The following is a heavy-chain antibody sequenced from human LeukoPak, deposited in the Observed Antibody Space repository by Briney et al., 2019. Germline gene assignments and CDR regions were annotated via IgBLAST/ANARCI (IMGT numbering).Heavy chain of an antibody. V-gene: IGHV3-53*01. Sequence: GESLRLSCAASGFTVITNDMTWVRQAPGKGLEWVSVLYSAGNTKYAHSVQGRFTISRDNSKNTLYLEMNSLSPDDTAVYYCARGVEPLAANTLAYWGQGTLVTVSS. J-gene: IGHJ4*02. CDR1: GFTVITND. CDR3: ARGVEPLAANTLAY. D-gene: IGHD1-14*01. CDR2: LYSAGNT.